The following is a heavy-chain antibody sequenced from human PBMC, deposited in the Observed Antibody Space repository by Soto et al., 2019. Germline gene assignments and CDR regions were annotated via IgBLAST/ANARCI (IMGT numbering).Heavy chain of an antibody. D-gene: IGHD1-1*01. V-gene: IGHV5-10-1*01. CDR1: GYSFTSYW. CDR2: IDPSDSYT. Sequence: PGESLKISCKGSGYSFTSYWISWVRQMPGKGLEWMGRIDPSDSYTNYSPSFQGHVTISADKSISTAYLKWSSLKASDTAMYYCATQYNCYYYGMDVWGQGTTVTVSS. CDR3: ATQYNCYYYGMDV. J-gene: IGHJ6*02.